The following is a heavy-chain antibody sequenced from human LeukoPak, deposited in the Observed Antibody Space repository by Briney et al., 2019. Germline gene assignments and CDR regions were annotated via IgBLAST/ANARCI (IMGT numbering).Heavy chain of an antibody. J-gene: IGHJ4*02. CDR3: ARYGGLLWFGGGGYFDY. CDR1: GGTFSSYA. D-gene: IGHD3-10*01. Sequence: GASVKVSCKASGGTFSSYAISWVRQGPGQGLEWMGGIIPIFGTANYAQKFQGRVTMTTDTSTSTAYLELRSLRSDDTDVDYCARYGGLLWFGGGGYFDYWGQGTLVTVSS. CDR2: IIPIFGTA. V-gene: IGHV1-69*05.